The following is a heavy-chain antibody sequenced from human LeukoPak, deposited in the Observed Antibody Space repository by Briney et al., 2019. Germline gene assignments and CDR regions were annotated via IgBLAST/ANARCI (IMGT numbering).Heavy chain of an antibody. D-gene: IGHD5-12*01. V-gene: IGHV3-73*01. CDR3: TRSYSGHWFDP. J-gene: IGHJ5*02. CDR1: GFTFSGSA. CDR2: IRSKANSYAT. Sequence: PGGSLRLSCAASGFTFSGSAMHWVRQASGKGLEWVGRIRSKANSYATASAASVKGRFTISRDDSKNTAYLQMNSLKTEDTAVYYCTRSYSGHWFDPWGQGTLVTVSS.